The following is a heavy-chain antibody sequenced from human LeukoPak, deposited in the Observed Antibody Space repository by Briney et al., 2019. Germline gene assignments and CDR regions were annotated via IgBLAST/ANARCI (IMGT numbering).Heavy chain of an antibody. Sequence: GGSLRLSCAASGFTFSSYAMSWVRQAPGKGLEWVSTIIDSGNSIYYADSAEGRFTISRDNSKNTLYLQMNSLRAGDTAVYYCAKDPIFSGSYGVFDYWGLGALVTVSS. V-gene: IGHV3-23*01. CDR1: GFTFSSYA. D-gene: IGHD1-26*01. CDR3: AKDPIFSGSYGVFDY. J-gene: IGHJ4*02. CDR2: IIDSGNSI.